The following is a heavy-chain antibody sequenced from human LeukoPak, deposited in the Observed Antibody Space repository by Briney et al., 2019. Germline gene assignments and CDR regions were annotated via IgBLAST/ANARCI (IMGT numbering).Heavy chain of an antibody. V-gene: IGHV4-34*01. CDR1: GGSFSGYY. Sequence: PSETLSLTCAVYGGSFSGYYWSWIRQPPGKGLEWIGEINHSGSTNYNPSLKSRVTISVDTSKNQFSLKLSSVTAADTAVCYCARGSSSSVDYWGQGTLVTVSS. J-gene: IGHJ4*02. D-gene: IGHD6-6*01. CDR3: ARGSSSSVDY. CDR2: INHSGST.